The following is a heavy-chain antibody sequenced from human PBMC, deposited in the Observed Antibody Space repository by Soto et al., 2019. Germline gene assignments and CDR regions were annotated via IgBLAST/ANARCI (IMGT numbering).Heavy chain of an antibody. CDR3: ARDMVGLDY. J-gene: IGHJ4*02. CDR1: GFTFSSYA. D-gene: IGHD3-10*01. Sequence: QVQLVESGGGVVQPGRSLRLSCAASGFTFSSYAMHWVRQAPGKGLEWVAVISYDGSNKYYADSVKGRFTISRDNSKNTLYLQMNSLRAEDTAVYYCARDMVGLDYWGQGTLVTVSS. CDR2: ISYDGSNK. V-gene: IGHV3-30-3*01.